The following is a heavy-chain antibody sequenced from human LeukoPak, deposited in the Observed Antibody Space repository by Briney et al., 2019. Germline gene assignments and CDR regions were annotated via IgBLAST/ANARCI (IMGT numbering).Heavy chain of an antibody. CDR3: ARDRGNSDPGDWFDS. Sequence: PWGSLRLSCAASGFTFSSYEMNWVRQAPGKGLEWVSYISGSGSTVYYAASVRGRFTISRDNAKNSLFLQMNSLRAEDTAVYYCARDRGNSDPGDWFDSWGQGTLVTVSS. CDR1: GFTFSSYE. CDR2: ISGSGSTV. V-gene: IGHV3-48*03. J-gene: IGHJ5*01. D-gene: IGHD4-23*01.